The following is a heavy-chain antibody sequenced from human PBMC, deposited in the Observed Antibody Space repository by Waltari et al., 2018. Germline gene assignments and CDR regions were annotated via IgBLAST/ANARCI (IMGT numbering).Heavy chain of an antibody. V-gene: IGHV2-5*01. Sequence: QITLKESGPTLVKPTQTLTLTCTFSGFSLSTSGVGVGWIRQPPGKALEWLALIDWNDDKRYSPSLKSRLTITKDTSKNQVVLTMTNMDPVDTATYYCAHSSSSWYGDWFDPWGQGTLVTVSS. CDR1: GFSLSTSGVG. D-gene: IGHD6-13*01. CDR2: IDWNDDK. J-gene: IGHJ5*02. CDR3: AHSSSSWYGDWFDP.